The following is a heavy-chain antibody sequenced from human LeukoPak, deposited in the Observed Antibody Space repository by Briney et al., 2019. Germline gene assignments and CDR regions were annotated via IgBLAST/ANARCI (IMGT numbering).Heavy chain of an antibody. CDR2: INPSGGST. CDR3: ARVDSSGYPFDY. V-gene: IGHV1-46*01. J-gene: IGHJ4*02. Sequence: GASVKVSCQASGYTFTSYYMHWVRQAPGQGLEWMGIINPSGGSTSYAQKFQGRVTMTRDMSTSTVYMELSSLRSEDTAVYYCARVDSSGYPFDYWGQGTLVTVSS. CDR1: GYTFTSYY. D-gene: IGHD3-22*01.